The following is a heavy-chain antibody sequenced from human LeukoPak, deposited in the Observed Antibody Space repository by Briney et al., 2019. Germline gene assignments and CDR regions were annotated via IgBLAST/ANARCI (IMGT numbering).Heavy chain of an antibody. V-gene: IGHV3-66*02. CDR3: ASGDFWSGYYTGFMPDP. J-gene: IGHJ5*02. CDR2: IYSGGST. Sequence: PGGSLRLSCAASGFTVSSNYMSWVRQAPGKGLEWVSVIYSGGSTYYADSVKGRFTISRDNSKNMLYLQMNSLRAEDTAVYYCASGDFWSGYYTGFMPDPWGQGTRVTVSS. CDR1: GFTVSSNY. D-gene: IGHD3-3*01.